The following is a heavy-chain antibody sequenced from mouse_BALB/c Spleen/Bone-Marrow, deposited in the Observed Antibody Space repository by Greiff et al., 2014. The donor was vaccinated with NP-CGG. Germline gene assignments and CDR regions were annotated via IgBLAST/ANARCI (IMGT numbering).Heavy chain of an antibody. CDR3: ARDYSGYFDF. V-gene: IGHV7-3*02. Sequence: EVQGVESGGGLVQPGGSLRLSCTTSGFTFTDYFMTWVRQPPGKALEWLGFIRNKPNGYTTEYNPSVKGRFTISRDNSQGILYLQMNTXRAEDSAIYYCARDYSGYFDFWGQGTTLTVSS. CDR2: IRNKPNGYTT. J-gene: IGHJ2*01. CDR1: GFTFTDYF. D-gene: IGHD5-1*01.